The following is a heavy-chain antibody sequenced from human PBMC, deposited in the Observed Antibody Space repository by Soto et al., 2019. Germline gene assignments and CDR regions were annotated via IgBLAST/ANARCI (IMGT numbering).Heavy chain of an antibody. V-gene: IGHV2-5*02. Sequence: QMTLEESGPTLLKPTQTLTLTCDFSGFSLSTTGVAVGWVHQSPAGALEWLALIYWDDDKFYNPSLKPRLSITKDTARNKVVLTMTNLDPVDAGTYFCVHRLRLMSTWNYGAFDFWGRGTVVSVSS. CDR2: IYWDDDK. CDR1: GFSLSTTGVA. J-gene: IGHJ3*01. CDR3: VHRLRLMSTWNYGAFDF. D-gene: IGHD1-7*01.